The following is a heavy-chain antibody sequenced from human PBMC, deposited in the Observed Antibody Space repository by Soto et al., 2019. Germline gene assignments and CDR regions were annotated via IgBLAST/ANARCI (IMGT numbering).Heavy chain of an antibody. V-gene: IGHV4-59*01. CDR2: YSGST. CDR3: ARRYGASFDY. Sequence: YSGSTYYNPSLKSRVTISVDTSKNQFSLKLSSVTAADTAVYYCARRYGASFDYWGQGTLVTVSS. J-gene: IGHJ4*02. D-gene: IGHD4-17*01.